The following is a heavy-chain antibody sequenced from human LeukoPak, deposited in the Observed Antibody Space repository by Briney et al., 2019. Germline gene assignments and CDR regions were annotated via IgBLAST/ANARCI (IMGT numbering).Heavy chain of an antibody. CDR3: AKDSNWGSAYYYYMDV. Sequence: GGPLRLSCAASGFTFSSYAMSWVRQAPGKGLEWVSAISGSGGSTYYADSVKGRFTISRDNSKNTLYLQMNSLRAEDTAVYYCAKDSNWGSAYYYYMDVWGKGTTVTVSS. V-gene: IGHV3-23*01. CDR2: ISGSGGST. CDR1: GFTFSSYA. D-gene: IGHD7-27*01. J-gene: IGHJ6*03.